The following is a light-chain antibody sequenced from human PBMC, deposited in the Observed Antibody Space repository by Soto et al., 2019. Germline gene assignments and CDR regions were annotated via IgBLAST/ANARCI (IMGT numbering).Light chain of an antibody. CDR3: QQRSNWPPIT. Sequence: EIVLTQSPATLSLSPGERATLSCRASQSVSSYLAWYQQKPGQAPRLLIYDASNRATGIPARFSGSGSGTDFTLTINSLEPEDFAVYYCQQRSNWPPITLGQGTRLEIK. V-gene: IGKV3-11*01. J-gene: IGKJ5*01. CDR1: QSVSSY. CDR2: DAS.